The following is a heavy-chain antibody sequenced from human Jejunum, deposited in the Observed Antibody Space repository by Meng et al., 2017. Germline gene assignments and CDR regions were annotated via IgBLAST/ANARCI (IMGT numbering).Heavy chain of an antibody. CDR3: ARGIAAAGTYYYFYGVDV. CDR1: GFTFSNYE. V-gene: IGHV3-48*03. J-gene: IGHJ6*02. Sequence: GGSLRLSCAASGFTFSNYEMNWVRQAPGKGLEWVSYITGSGFTTYYADSVRGRFTVSRDNAKNSLYLHVSSLRAEDTAVYYCARGIAAAGTYYYFYGVDVWGQGTTVTVSS. D-gene: IGHD6-13*01. CDR2: ITGSGFTT.